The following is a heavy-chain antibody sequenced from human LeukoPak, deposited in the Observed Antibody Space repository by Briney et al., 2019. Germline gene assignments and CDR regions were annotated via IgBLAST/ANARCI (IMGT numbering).Heavy chain of an antibody. CDR3: AKDETDYYDNSGGAFDV. CDR2: SGGSCGSI. D-gene: IGHD3-22*01. J-gene: IGHJ3*01. CDR1: GFIFSSHA. V-gene: IGHV3-23*01. Sequence: PGGSLRLSCAASGFIFSSHAMHWVRQAPGKGLEWVGVSGGSCGSIFYADSVSGRFSISRDNSKNTLYLQMSSLRAEDTAVYYCAKDETDYYDNSGGAFDVWGQGTMVTVSS.